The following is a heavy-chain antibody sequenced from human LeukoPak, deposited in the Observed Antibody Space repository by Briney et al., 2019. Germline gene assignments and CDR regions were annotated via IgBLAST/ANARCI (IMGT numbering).Heavy chain of an antibody. Sequence: GGSLRLSCAASGFSVSTNYMNWVRQAPGKGLEWVAVLHSGGTTYYSDSVKGRCTISRDNSKNTLYLQMDSLRAEDTAVYYCARVLSYQEPWFDPWGRGTLVNVSS. CDR2: LHSGGTT. CDR1: GFSVSTNY. D-gene: IGHD1-26*01. J-gene: IGHJ5*02. V-gene: IGHV3-66*01. CDR3: ARVLSYQEPWFDP.